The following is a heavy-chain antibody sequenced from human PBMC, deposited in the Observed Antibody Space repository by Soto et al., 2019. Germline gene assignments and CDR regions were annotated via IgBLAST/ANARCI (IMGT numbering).Heavy chain of an antibody. CDR1: GFTFSDYY. D-gene: IGHD5-18*01. Sequence: GASLKISCAASGFTFSDYYMSWIRQAPGKGLEWVSYISSSGSTIYYADSVKGRFTISRDNAKNSLYLQMNSLRAEDTAVYYCARSGGGYSYGYRWFDPWGQGTLVTVSS. J-gene: IGHJ5*02. CDR2: ISSSGSTI. V-gene: IGHV3-11*01. CDR3: ARSGGGYSYGYRWFDP.